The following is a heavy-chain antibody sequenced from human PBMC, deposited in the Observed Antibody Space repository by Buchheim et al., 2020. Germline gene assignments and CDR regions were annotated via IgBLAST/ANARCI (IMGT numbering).Heavy chain of an antibody. Sequence: QVQLVESGGGVVQPGRSLRLSCAASGFTFSSYGMHWVRQASGKGLEWVAVISYDGSNKYYADSVKGRFTISRDNSKNTLYLQMNSLRAEDTAVYYCAKGEGGYYYDSSGYYSFDYWGQGTL. V-gene: IGHV3-30*18. CDR2: ISYDGSNK. CDR3: AKGEGGYYYDSSGYYSFDY. J-gene: IGHJ4*02. CDR1: GFTFSSYG. D-gene: IGHD3-22*01.